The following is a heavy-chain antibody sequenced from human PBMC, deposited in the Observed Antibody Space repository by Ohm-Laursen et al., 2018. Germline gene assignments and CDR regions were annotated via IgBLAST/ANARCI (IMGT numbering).Heavy chain of an antibody. Sequence: GTLSLTCTVSGGSISSYYWSWIRQPPGKGLEWIGYIYYSGSTNYNPSLKSRVTISVDTSKNQFSLKLSSVTAADTAVYYCARHEGYYYGSGSYYNGWFDPWGQGTLVTVSS. CDR1: GGSISSYY. J-gene: IGHJ5*02. D-gene: IGHD3-10*01. CDR2: IYYSGST. CDR3: ARHEGYYYGSGSYYNGWFDP. V-gene: IGHV4-59*08.